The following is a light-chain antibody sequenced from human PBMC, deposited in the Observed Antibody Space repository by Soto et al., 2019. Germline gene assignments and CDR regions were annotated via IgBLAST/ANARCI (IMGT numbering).Light chain of an antibody. J-gene: IGLJ2*01. CDR2: EVS. Sequence: QSVLTQPASVSGSPGQSITISCTGTSSDVGGYNYVSWYQQHPGKAPKLMIYEVSNRPSGVSNRFSGSKSGNTASLTISGLQAEDEADYYCSSYTSSVGVVFGGGTKVTVL. CDR3: SSYTSSVGVV. V-gene: IGLV2-14*01. CDR1: SSDVGGYNY.